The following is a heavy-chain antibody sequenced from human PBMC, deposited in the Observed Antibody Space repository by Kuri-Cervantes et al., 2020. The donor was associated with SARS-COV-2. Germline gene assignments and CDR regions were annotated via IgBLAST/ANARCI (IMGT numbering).Heavy chain of an antibody. Sequence: SETLSLTCAVYGGSFSGYYWSWIRQPPGKGLEWIGEIYHSGSTNYNPSLKSRVTVSVDTSKNQFSLKLSSVTAADTAVYYCATSVGGRRAPFDYWGQGTLVTVSS. CDR2: IYHSGST. V-gene: IGHV4-34*01. CDR3: ATSVGGRRAPFDY. CDR1: GGSFSGYY. J-gene: IGHJ4*02. D-gene: IGHD3-10*01.